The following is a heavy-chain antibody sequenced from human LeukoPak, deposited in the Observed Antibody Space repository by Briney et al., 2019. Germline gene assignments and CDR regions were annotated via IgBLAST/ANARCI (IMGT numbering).Heavy chain of an antibody. CDR3: ARTSANRVPAALGPIHYYYMDV. CDR2: IYPGDSET. CDR1: GYSFTSYW. V-gene: IGHV5-51*01. Sequence: GESLKISCKGSGYSFTSYWIAWVRQMPGKGLEWMGIIYPGDSETRYSPSFQGQVTISGDKSITTAYLQWSSLKASDTAMYYCARTSANRVPAALGPIHYYYMDVWGKGTTVTVSS. D-gene: IGHD2-2*01. J-gene: IGHJ6*03.